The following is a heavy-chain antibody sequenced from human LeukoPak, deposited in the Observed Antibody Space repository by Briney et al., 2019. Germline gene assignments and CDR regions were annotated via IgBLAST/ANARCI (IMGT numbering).Heavy chain of an antibody. Sequence: SETLSLTCTVSGGAITSDYWSWLRQPPGKGLEWIGYIYYSESTKYNPSLKSRVTMSVDTSKNQFSLKLSSVTAADTAVYYCASRSGSFSDALDIWGQGTLVTVSS. CDR3: ASRSGSFSDALDI. V-gene: IGHV4-59*08. CDR2: IYYSEST. CDR1: GGAITSDY. J-gene: IGHJ3*02. D-gene: IGHD3-10*01.